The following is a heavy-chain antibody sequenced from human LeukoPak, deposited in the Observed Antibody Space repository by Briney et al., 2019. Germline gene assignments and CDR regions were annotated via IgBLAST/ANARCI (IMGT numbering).Heavy chain of an antibody. CDR1: GGSISSYY. D-gene: IGHD1-26*01. V-gene: IGHV4-59*01. CDR2: IYYSGST. J-gene: IGHJ4*02. Sequence: SETLSLTCTVSGGSISSYYWSWIRQPPGKGLEWIGYIYYSGSTNYIPSLKSRVTMSVDTSKNQFSLKLSSVTAADTAVYFCARFPYSGISHYFDYWGQGALVTVSS. CDR3: ARFPYSGISHYFDY.